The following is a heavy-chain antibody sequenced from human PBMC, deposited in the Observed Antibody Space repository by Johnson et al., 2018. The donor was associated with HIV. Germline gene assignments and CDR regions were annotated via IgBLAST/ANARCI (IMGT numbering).Heavy chain of an antibody. J-gene: IGHJ3*02. Sequence: VQLVESGGGLVKPGGSLRLSCTASGFTFGYFAMTWVRQAPGKGLEWVGFIRSKDYGGTTEYAASVKGRFTISRDDSKSIAYLQMNSLKTEDTAVYYFTCPYFGSGQGLNDAFDIWGQGTMVTVSS. V-gene: IGHV3-49*04. CDR3: TCPYFGSGQGLNDAFDI. CDR1: GFTFGYFA. D-gene: IGHD3-3*01. CDR2: IRSKDYGGTT.